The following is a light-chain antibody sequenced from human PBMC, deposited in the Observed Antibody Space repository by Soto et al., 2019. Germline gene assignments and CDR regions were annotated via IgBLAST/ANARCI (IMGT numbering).Light chain of an antibody. J-gene: IGKJ2*01. CDR3: QQYGSSPYT. CDR1: QSVSSSY. V-gene: IGKV3-20*01. Sequence: EIVLTQSPGTLSLSPGERATLSCRASQSVSSSYLAWYQQKPGQAPRLLIYGASSRATSIPDRFSGSGSGTDFSVTISSLEPEDFAVYYWQQYGSSPYTFGQGTKLEIK. CDR2: GAS.